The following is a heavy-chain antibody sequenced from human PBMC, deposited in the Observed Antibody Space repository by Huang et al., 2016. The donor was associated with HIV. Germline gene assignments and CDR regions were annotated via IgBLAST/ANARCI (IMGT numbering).Heavy chain of an antibody. CDR3: ARVESGYYDAFDI. CDR1: GGSLSTGKYD. V-gene: IGHV4-61*09. D-gene: IGHD3-3*01. J-gene: IGHJ3*02. Sequence: QVQLQESGPGLVKPSETLSLTCTVSGGSLSTGKYDWSWIRQPAGKGLEGVGHLSTGGSANYNPSLKSRVTISRDTSKTQLSRKLSSVTAADSAVYYCARVESGYYDAFDIWGPGTTVTVSS. CDR2: LSTGGSA.